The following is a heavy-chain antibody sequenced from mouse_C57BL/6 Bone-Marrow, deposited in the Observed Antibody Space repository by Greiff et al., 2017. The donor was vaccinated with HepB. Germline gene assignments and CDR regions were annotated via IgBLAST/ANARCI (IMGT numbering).Heavy chain of an antibody. CDR3: AMDGNYSYYFDY. V-gene: IGHV1-54*01. Sequence: QVQLQQSGAELVRPGTSVKVSCKASGYAFTNYLIEWVKQRPGQGLEWIGVINPGSGGTNYNETVKGKATLTADKSSSTAYMQLSSLTSEDSTVYYGAMDGNYSYYFDYGGQGTTLTVSS. CDR2: INPGSGGT. J-gene: IGHJ2*01. CDR1: GYAFTNYL. D-gene: IGHD2-1*01.